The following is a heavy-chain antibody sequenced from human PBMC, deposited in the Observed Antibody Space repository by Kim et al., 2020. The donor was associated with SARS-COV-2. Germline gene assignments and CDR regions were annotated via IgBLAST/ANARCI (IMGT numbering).Heavy chain of an antibody. CDR3: ARGRFCSSSNCYSYMDV. V-gene: IGHV3-30*07. D-gene: IGHD2-2*01. Sequence: VKRRFTISRDNSKNTLYLQMNSLRADDTAVYFCARGRFCSSSNCYSYMDVWGKGTTVIVSS. J-gene: IGHJ6*03.